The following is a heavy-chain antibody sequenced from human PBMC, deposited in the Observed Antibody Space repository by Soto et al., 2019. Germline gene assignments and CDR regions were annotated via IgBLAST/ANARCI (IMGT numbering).Heavy chain of an antibody. CDR1: GGTFSSYA. CDR2: IIRIFGTA. J-gene: IGHJ6*02. Sequence: QVQLVQSGAEVKKPGSSVKVSCKASGGTFSSYAISWVRQAPGQGLEWMGGIIRIFGTADYAQKFQGIVTISADESTRTAYMELSSMRSEDTAVYYCATPPAGYYYYVMDVWGQGTTVTVSS. V-gene: IGHV1-69*12. CDR3: ATPPAGYYYYVMDV.